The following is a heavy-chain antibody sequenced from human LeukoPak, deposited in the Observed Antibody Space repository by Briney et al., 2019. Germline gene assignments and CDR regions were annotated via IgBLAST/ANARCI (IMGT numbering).Heavy chain of an antibody. CDR3: TTEIAYCGGDCYSPFDY. D-gene: IGHD2-21*02. CDR1: GFTFSNAW. V-gene: IGHV3-15*01. Sequence: GGSLRLSCAASGFTFSNAWMSWVRQAPGKGLEWVGRIKSRTDGGTTDYAAPVKGRFTISRDDSKNTLYLQMNSLKTEDTAVYYCTTEIAYCGGDCYSPFDYWGQGTLVTVSS. J-gene: IGHJ4*02. CDR2: IKSRTDGGTT.